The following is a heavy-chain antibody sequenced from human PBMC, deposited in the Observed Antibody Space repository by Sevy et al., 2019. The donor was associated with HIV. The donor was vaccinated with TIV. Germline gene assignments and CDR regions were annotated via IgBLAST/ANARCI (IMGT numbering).Heavy chain of an antibody. CDR2: IYPDDSDV. Sequence: GEPLKISCRGSGYRFTSYWIAWVRQVPGKGLEWMGIIYPDDSDVRYSPSLQGQVTISVDKSISTAYLQWRSLEASDTAMYFCARRFYDSTGYPQYFFDHWGQGTLVTVSS. V-gene: IGHV5-51*01. CDR3: ARRFYDSTGYPQYFFDH. J-gene: IGHJ4*02. CDR1: GYRFTSYW. D-gene: IGHD3-22*01.